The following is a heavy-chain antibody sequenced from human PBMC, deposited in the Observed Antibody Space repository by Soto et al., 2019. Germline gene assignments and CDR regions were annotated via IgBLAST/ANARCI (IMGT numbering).Heavy chain of an antibody. CDR3: AKEVREMYYAILTGYYLPGDGMDV. D-gene: IGHD3-9*01. V-gene: IGHV3-23*01. CDR1: GFTFSSYA. J-gene: IGHJ6*02. Sequence: EVQLLESGGGLVQPGGSLRLSCAASGFTFSSYAMSWVRQAPGKGLEWVSAISGSGGSTYYADSVKGLFTISRDNSKNRLYLQMNSLRAEDTAVYYCAKEVREMYYAILTGYYLPGDGMDVWGQGTTVTVSS. CDR2: ISGSGGST.